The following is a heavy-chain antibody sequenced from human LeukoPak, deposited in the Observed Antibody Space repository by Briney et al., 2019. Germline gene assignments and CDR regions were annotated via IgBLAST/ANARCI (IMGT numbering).Heavy chain of an antibody. J-gene: IGHJ5*02. CDR2: INSAGST. CDR3: IVFGDSNH. CDR1: GFTFSSYA. V-gene: IGHV3-23*01. D-gene: IGHD4-17*01. Sequence: GGSLRLSCAASGFTFSSYAMSWVRQAPGKGLEWVSAINSAGSTYYGDSVRGRFTISRDNSKNTLYLQINSLRVEDTAVYYCIVFGDSNHWGQGTLVTVSS.